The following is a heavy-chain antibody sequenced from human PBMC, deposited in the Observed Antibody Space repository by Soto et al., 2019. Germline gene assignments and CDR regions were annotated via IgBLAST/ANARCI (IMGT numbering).Heavy chain of an antibody. CDR3: ARPDSSSSGMDV. CDR1: GYSFTSYW. V-gene: IGHV5-10-1*01. CDR2: IDPSDSYT. J-gene: IGHJ6*02. Sequence: LKISCKGSGYSFTSYWISWVRQMPGKGLEWMGRIDPSDSYTNYSPSFQGHVTISADKSISTAYLQWSSLKASDTAMYYCARPDSSSSGMDVWGQGTTVTVSS. D-gene: IGHD6-6*01.